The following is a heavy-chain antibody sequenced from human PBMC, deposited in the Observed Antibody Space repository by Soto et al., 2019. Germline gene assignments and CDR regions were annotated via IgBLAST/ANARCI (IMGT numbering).Heavy chain of an antibody. J-gene: IGHJ6*04. CDR3: ARAPLPPLYYYDSMPSDYYYGMDV. V-gene: IGHV4-31*03. Sequence: QVQLQESGPGLVKPSQTLSLTCTVSGGSISSGGYYWSWIRQHPGKGLEWIGYIYYSGSTYYNPSLKSRVTVSVDTSKNQSSLKLSSVTAADTAVYYCARAPLPPLYYYDSMPSDYYYGMDVWGEGTTVTVSS. D-gene: IGHD3-22*01. CDR2: IYYSGST. CDR1: GGSISSGGYY.